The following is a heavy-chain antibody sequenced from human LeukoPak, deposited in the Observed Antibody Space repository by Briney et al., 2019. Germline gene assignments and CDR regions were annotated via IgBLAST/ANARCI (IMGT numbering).Heavy chain of an antibody. J-gene: IGHJ3*02. CDR3: ASGGDGTTGTSAFDI. CDR2: IGTAGDT. V-gene: IGHV3-13*01. Sequence: GGSLRLSCAASGFTFSSYDMHWVRHATGKGLEGVSAIGTAGDTYYPGSVKGRFAISRENAKNSLYLQMNSLRAGDTAVYYCASGGDGTTGTSAFDIWGQGTMVTVSS. CDR1: GFTFSSYD. D-gene: IGHD1-1*01.